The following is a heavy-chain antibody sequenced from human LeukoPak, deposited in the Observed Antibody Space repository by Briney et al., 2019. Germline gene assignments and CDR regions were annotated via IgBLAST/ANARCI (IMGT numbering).Heavy chain of an antibody. CDR1: GGTFSSYA. CDR2: IIPIFGTA. V-gene: IGHV1-69*05. Sequence: WASVKVSCKASGGTFSSYAISWVRQAPGQGLEWMGGIIPIFGTANYAQKFQGRVTITTDESTSTAYMELSSLRSEDTAVYYCARDLDVTGYNWFDPWGQGTLDTVSS. J-gene: IGHJ5*02. CDR3: ARDLDVTGYNWFDP. D-gene: IGHD1-14*01.